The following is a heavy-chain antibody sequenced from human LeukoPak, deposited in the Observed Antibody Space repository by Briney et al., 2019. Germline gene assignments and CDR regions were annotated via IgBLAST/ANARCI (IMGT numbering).Heavy chain of an antibody. CDR1: GYTFTSYG. Sequence: EASVTVSCTASGYTFTSYGISWVRQAPGQGLEWMGWISAYNGNTNYAQKLQGRVTMTTDTSTSTAYMGLRSLRSDDTAVYYCARDGTDYYDSSGYYSPDYWGQGTLVTVSS. J-gene: IGHJ4*02. D-gene: IGHD3-22*01. CDR3: ARDGTDYYDSSGYYSPDY. V-gene: IGHV1-18*01. CDR2: ISAYNGNT.